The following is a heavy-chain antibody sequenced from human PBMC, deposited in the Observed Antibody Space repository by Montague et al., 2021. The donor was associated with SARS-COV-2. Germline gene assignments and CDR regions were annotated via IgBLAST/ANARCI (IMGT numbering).Heavy chain of an antibody. Sequence: SETLSLTCTVSGGSISSSSYYWVWIRQPPGKGLVWFGSTYYSGSTYYNPSLKSRVTISVDTSKNQFSLKLSSVTAADTAVYYCVEIVGAADYWGQGTLVTVSS. V-gene: IGHV4-39*01. CDR2: TYYSGST. D-gene: IGHD1-26*01. CDR3: VEIVGAADY. CDR1: GGSISSSSYY. J-gene: IGHJ4*02.